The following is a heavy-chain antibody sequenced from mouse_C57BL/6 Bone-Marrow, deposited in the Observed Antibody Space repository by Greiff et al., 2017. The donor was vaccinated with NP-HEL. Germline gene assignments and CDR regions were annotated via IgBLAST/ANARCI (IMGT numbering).Heavy chain of an antibody. CDR1: GYTFTDYY. J-gene: IGHJ2*01. CDR3: ARPGGDYFDY. CDR2: INPYNGGT. Sequence: EVQLQQSGPVLVKPGASVKMSCKASGYTFTDYYMNWVKQSHGKSLEWIGVINPYNGGTSYNQKFKGKATLTVDKSSSTAYMELNSLTSEDSAVYYCARPGGDYFDYWGQGTTLTVSS. V-gene: IGHV1-19*01.